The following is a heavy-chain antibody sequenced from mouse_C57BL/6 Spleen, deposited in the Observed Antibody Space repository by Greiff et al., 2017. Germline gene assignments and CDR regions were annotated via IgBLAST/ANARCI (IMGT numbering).Heavy chain of an antibody. J-gene: IGHJ1*03. CDR2: ISDGGSYT. CDR1: GFTFSSYA. CDR3: ARDTSRRYFDV. Sequence: EVNVVESGGGLVKPGGSLKLSCAASGFTFSSYAMSWVRQTPEKRLEWVATISDGGSYTYYPDNVKGRFTISRDNAKNNLYLQMSHLKSEDTAMYYCARDTSRRYFDVWGTGTTVTVSS. V-gene: IGHV5-4*01.